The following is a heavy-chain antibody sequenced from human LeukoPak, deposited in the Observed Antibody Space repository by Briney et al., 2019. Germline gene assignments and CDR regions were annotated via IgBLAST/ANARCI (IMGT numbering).Heavy chain of an antibody. V-gene: IGHV4-61*02. CDR3: ARERLSYRGYHNWFDP. CDR1: GGSISSGSYY. D-gene: IGHD3-22*01. J-gene: IGHJ5*02. CDR2: IYTSGST. Sequence: PSETLSLTCTVSGGSISSGSYYWSWIRQPAGKGLEWIGRIYTSGSTNYNPSLKSQVTISVDTSKNQFSLKLSSVTAADTAVYYCARERLSYRGYHNWFDPWGQGTLVTVSS.